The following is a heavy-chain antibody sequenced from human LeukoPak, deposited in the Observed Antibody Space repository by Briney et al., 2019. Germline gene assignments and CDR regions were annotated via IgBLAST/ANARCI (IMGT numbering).Heavy chain of an antibody. V-gene: IGHV3-48*03. CDR1: GFTFSSYE. Sequence: GGSLRLSCAASGFTFSSYEMNWVRQAPGKGLEWVSYISTTGSSIYYADSVKGRFTISRDNVKNLLYLQMNSLRAEDTAVYYCARVQRGTAVALDYWGQGTLATVSS. J-gene: IGHJ4*02. CDR3: ARVQRGTAVALDY. D-gene: IGHD6-19*01. CDR2: ISTTGSSI.